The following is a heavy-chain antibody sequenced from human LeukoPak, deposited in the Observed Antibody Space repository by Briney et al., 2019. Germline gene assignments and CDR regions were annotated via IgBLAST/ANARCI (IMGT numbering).Heavy chain of an antibody. D-gene: IGHD3-22*01. CDR2: INPSGGST. J-gene: IGHJ4*02. Sequence: ASVKVSCKASGYTFTSYYMHWVRQAPGQGLEWMGIINPSGGSTSYAQKFQGRVTMTRDMSTSTDYMELSSLRSEDTAVYYCARAMADTYYYDSSGLFDYWGQGTLVTVSS. CDR1: GYTFTSYY. V-gene: IGHV1-46*01. CDR3: ARAMADTYYYDSSGLFDY.